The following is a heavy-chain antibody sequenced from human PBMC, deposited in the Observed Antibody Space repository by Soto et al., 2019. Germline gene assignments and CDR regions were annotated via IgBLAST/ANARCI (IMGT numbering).Heavy chain of an antibody. Sequence: GGSLRLSCAASGFTFSSYGMHWVRQAPGKGLEWVAVIWYDGSNKYYADSVKGRFTISRDNSKNTLYLQMNSLRAEDTAVYYCAADSQRNYYGSGSYGDFDYWGQGTLVTVSS. CDR1: GFTFSSYG. CDR3: AADSQRNYYGSGSYGDFDY. J-gene: IGHJ4*02. V-gene: IGHV3-33*01. CDR2: IWYDGSNK. D-gene: IGHD3-10*01.